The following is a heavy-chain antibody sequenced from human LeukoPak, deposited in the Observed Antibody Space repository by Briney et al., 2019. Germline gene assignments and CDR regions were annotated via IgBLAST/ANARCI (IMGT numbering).Heavy chain of an antibody. Sequence: GGSLRLSCAASGFTFSSYGMHWVRQAPGKGLEWVAVIWYDGSNKYYADSVKGRFTISRDNSKNTLYLQMNSLRAEDTAVYYCARSPGSGYFLDYWGQGTLVTVSS. CDR2: IWYDGSNK. D-gene: IGHD3-22*01. CDR3: ARSPGSGYFLDY. CDR1: GFTFSSYG. J-gene: IGHJ4*02. V-gene: IGHV3-33*01.